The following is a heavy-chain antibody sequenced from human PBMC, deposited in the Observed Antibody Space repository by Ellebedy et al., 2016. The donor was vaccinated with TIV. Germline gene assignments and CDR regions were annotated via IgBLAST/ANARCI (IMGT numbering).Heavy chain of an antibody. D-gene: IGHD6-19*01. J-gene: IGHJ2*01. CDR3: AGGTGWIFDL. V-gene: IGHV1-46*01. Sequence: AASVKVSCKASGYMFTSHYMHWVRQAPGQGLEWMGIITPTRGDTTYAQQFQGRVSMTRDTSTNTVYMYLSSLRSNDTAVYYCAGGTGWIFDLWGRGTLVTVSS. CDR2: ITPTRGDT. CDR1: GYMFTSHY.